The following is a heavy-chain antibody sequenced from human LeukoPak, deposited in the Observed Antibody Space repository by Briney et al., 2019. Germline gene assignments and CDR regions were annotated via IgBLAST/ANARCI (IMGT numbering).Heavy chain of an antibody. CDR2: INQDGSEK. D-gene: IGHD3-10*01. CDR1: GFTFTNYW. CDR3: ARDRGASGSYYEGSWFDS. Sequence: GGSLRLSCAASGFTFTNYWMHWVRQAPGKGLEWVANINQDGSEKDYVDSVKGRFTISRDNAKKSLFLQINSLRGEDTAVYYCARDRGASGSYYEGSWFDSWGQGSLVTVSS. V-gene: IGHV3-7*01. J-gene: IGHJ5*01.